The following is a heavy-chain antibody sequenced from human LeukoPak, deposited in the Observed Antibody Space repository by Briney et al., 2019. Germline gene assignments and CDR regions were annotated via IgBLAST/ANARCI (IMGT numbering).Heavy chain of an antibody. D-gene: IGHD3-16*01. Sequence: PGGSLRLSCVASGFTFDDYAMHWVRQAPGKGLEWVSAMSWNGDNIAYADSVKGRFTISRDNAKNSPYLQMNSLRPEDTALYYCAKDGSSHSNMLTAYDYWGQGTLVTVSS. CDR1: GFTFDDYA. CDR2: MSWNGDNI. CDR3: AKDGSSHSNMLTAYDY. J-gene: IGHJ4*02. V-gene: IGHV3-9*01.